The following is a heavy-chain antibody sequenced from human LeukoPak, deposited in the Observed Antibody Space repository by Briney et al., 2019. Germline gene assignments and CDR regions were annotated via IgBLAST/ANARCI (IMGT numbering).Heavy chain of an antibody. J-gene: IGHJ4*02. CDR1: GYSSTSYW. D-gene: IGHD3-22*01. Sequence: GESLKISCKGSGYSSTSYWIGWVRQMPEKGVEWVGIIQPGDSKTRYSPSFQGQVNLSVDKSINTAYLHWSSLEASDTAIFYCATSFDSSVYYFDYWGRGTLVTVSS. CDR2: IQPGDSKT. V-gene: IGHV5-51*01. CDR3: ATSFDSSVYYFDY.